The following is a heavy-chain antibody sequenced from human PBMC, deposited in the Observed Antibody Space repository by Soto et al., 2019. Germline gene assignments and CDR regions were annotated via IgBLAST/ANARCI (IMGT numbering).Heavy chain of an antibody. CDR1: GGSISSYY. CDR3: ARSWDYYGTFSY. V-gene: IGHV4-59*01. J-gene: IGHJ4*02. D-gene: IGHD3-10*01. Sequence: SETLSLTCTVSGGSISSYYWSWIRQPPGKGLEWIGYIYYSGSTNYSPSLKSRVTISVDTSKNQFSLKLSSVTAADTAVYYCARSWDYYGTFSYWGQGTLVTVSS. CDR2: IYYSGST.